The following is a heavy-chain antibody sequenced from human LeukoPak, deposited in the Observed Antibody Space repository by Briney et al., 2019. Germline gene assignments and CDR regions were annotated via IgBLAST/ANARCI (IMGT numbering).Heavy chain of an antibody. CDR3: ARVGYCSSTSCYWRAFDY. CDR1: GFTFSSYA. D-gene: IGHD2-2*01. CDR2: IKQDGSEK. J-gene: IGHJ4*02. Sequence: GGSLRLSCAASGFTFSSYAMSWVRQAPGKGLEWVANIKQDGSEKYYVDSVKGRFTISRDNAKNSLYLQMNSLRAEDTAVYYCARVGYCSSTSCYWRAFDYWGQGTLVTVSS. V-gene: IGHV3-7*01.